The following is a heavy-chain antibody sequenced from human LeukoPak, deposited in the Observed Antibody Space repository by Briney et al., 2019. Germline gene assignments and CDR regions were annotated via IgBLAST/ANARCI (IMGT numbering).Heavy chain of an antibody. CDR1: GYTFTTYY. J-gene: IGHJ3*02. CDR3: ARLSQTFDI. Sequence: AASVKVSCKTSGYTFTTYYMHWVRQALGQGLEWMGIIDPSGGSTSYAQKFQGRVTMTRDTSTSTVYLELSSLRSHDTAVYYCARLSQTFDIWGQGTLVTVSS. V-gene: IGHV1-46*01. CDR2: IDPSGGST.